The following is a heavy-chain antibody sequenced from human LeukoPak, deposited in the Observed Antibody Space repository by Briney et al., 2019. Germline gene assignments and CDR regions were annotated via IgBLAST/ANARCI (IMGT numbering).Heavy chain of an antibody. Sequence: SETLSLTCAVYGGSCDDYYCSWIRQPPGKGLEWIGEIHPSGIFYYNSSLMSRVTISIDTSKSEFSLRLTSVTAADTGFYYCARGRDRSKAGDHWGQGSLVTVSS. CDR2: IHPSGIF. D-gene: IGHD5-24*01. J-gene: IGHJ4*02. CDR3: ARGRDRSKAGDH. V-gene: IGHV4-34*01. CDR1: GGSCDDYY.